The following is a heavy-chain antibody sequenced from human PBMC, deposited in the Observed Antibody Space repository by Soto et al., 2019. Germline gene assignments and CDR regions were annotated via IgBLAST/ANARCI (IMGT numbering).Heavy chain of an antibody. V-gene: IGHV4-59*01. D-gene: IGHD3-10*02. J-gene: IGHJ5*01. CDR2: IFYSGST. CDR3: ASMIGDPVLSFDS. CDR1: GGSISSYY. Sequence: QVQLQESGPGLVKPSETLSLTCTVSGGSISSYYWSWIRQPPGKGLEWIGFIFYSGSTRYNPSRKSRVTISIDTSEYQFSLKLNSVTAADTAVYYCASMIGDPVLSFDSWGQGTLVAVSS.